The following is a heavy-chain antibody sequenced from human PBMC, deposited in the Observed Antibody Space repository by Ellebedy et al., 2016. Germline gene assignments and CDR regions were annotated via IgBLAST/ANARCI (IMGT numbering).Heavy chain of an antibody. CDR2: ISWNSGSI. Sequence: GGSLRLSCAASGFTFDDYAMHWVRQAPGKGLEWVSGISWNSGSIGYADSVKGRFTISRDNAKNSLYLQMNSLRAEDTALYYCAKDIGIAARLEGPCDYWGQGTLVTVSS. CDR3: AKDIGIAARLEGPCDY. J-gene: IGHJ4*02. D-gene: IGHD6-6*01. V-gene: IGHV3-9*01. CDR1: GFTFDDYA.